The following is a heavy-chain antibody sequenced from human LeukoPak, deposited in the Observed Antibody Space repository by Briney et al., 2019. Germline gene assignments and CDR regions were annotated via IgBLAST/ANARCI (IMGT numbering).Heavy chain of an antibody. CDR2: ISSSSSYI. V-gene: IGHV3-21*01. D-gene: IGHD6-13*01. Sequence: GGSLRLSCAASGLTFSSYSMNWVRQAPGKGLEWVSSISSSSSYIYYADSVKGRFTISRDNAKNSLYLQMNSLRAEDTAVYYCARDPYSSSWYGYWYFDLWGRGTLVTVSS. CDR1: GLTFSSYS. CDR3: ARDPYSSSWYGYWYFDL. J-gene: IGHJ2*01.